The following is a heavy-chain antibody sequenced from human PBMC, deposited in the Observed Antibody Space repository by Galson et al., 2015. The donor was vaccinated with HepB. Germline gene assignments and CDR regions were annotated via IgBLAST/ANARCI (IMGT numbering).Heavy chain of an antibody. CDR2: FDPEHGET. J-gene: IGHJ3*02. Sequence: SVKVSCKVSGYTLTELSMHWVRQAPGKGLEWMGGFDPEHGETIYAQKFQGRVTMTEDTSTDTAYMELSSLRSGDTAVYYCASLAALTESFDIWGQGTMVTVSS. V-gene: IGHV1-24*01. CDR3: ASLAALTESFDI. CDR1: GYTLTELS. D-gene: IGHD6-6*01.